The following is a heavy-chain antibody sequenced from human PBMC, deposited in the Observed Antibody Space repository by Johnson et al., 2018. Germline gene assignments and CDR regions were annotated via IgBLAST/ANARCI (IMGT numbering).Heavy chain of an antibody. CDR2: IRSKAYGGTT. J-gene: IGHJ1*01. Sequence: VRLVESGGGLVQPGRSLRLCCTASGFTSGDYAMSWFRQAPGKGLEWLCFIRSKAYGGTTEYAASVKGRFTISRDDSKSIAYLQMNSLKTEDTAVYYCSRVRSRNAAEYFQHWGQGTLVTVSS. CDR3: SRVRSRNAAEYFQH. V-gene: IGHV3-49*03. CDR1: GFTSGDYA.